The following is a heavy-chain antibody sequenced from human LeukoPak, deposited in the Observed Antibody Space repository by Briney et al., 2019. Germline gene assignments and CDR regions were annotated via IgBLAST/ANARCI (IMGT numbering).Heavy chain of an antibody. Sequence: GESLRLSCAASGFTVSSNYMGWVRQPPGKGLEWVSLIYSGGATYYADSVKGRFTISRDNSKNMLYLQMNSLRAEDTAVYYCARRGSGWEDGYFDLWGRGTLVTVSS. V-gene: IGHV3-53*01. D-gene: IGHD6-19*01. J-gene: IGHJ2*01. CDR2: IYSGGAT. CDR1: GFTVSSNY. CDR3: ARRGSGWEDGYFDL.